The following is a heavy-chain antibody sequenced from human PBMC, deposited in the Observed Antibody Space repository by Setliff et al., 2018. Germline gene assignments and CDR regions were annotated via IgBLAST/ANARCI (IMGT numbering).Heavy chain of an antibody. D-gene: IGHD1-26*01. J-gene: IGHJ3*01. CDR2: VNPYNGNT. CDR3: VREYSGGGLT. Sequence: ASVKVSCKSSGYTFTSYGVSWVRQAPGQGLEWMGWVNPYNGNTNYGQKYQGRVTMTTDTSTNTVYMELRSLRSDDTAVYFCVREYSGGGLTWGQGTMVTVSS. CDR1: GYTFTSYG. V-gene: IGHV1-18*01.